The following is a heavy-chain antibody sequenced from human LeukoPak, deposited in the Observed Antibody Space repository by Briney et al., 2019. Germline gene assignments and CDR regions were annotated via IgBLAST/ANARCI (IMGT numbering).Heavy chain of an antibody. CDR2: INHSGST. J-gene: IGHJ5*02. CDR3: ARGAADIVVVPAAMGGFDP. CDR1: GGSISSGGYY. D-gene: IGHD2-2*01. V-gene: IGHV4-34*01. Sequence: PSETLSLTCAVSGGSISSGGYYWSWIRQPPGKGLEWIGEINHSGSTNYNPSLKSRVTISVDTSKNQFSLKLSSVTAADTAVYYCARGAADIVVVPAAMGGFDPWGQGTLVTVSS.